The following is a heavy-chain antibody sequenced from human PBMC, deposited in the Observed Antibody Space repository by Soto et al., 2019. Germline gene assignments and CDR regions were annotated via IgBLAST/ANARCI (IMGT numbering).Heavy chain of an antibody. Sequence: EVQLVESGGGLVQPGGSLRLSCAASGFTFSRYWMHWVRQAPGRGLVWVSRICNDGSTAAYADSVKGRFTISRDTDKSTLYFHKNSLRADATTVYYCRTAAPVPGDAFDMCGEGTMVTVSS. CDR3: RTAAPVPGDAFDM. CDR2: ICNDGSTA. V-gene: IGHV3-74*01. D-gene: IGHD6-13*01. CDR1: GFTFSRYW. J-gene: IGHJ3*02.